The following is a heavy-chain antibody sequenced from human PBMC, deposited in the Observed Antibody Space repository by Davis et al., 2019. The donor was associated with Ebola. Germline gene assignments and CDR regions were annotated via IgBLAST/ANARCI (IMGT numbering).Heavy chain of an antibody. D-gene: IGHD6-13*01. Sequence: MPSETLSLTCAVYGGSLSGNYWSWIRQSPEKGLEWIGEINHSGGRNYNPSLKSRLTISVDTSTSQFSLKLTSVTAADTAIYYCARGSAAGPWGLNPWGQGALVAVSS. CDR1: GGSLSGNY. CDR2: INHSGGR. CDR3: ARGSAAGPWGLNP. V-gene: IGHV4-34*01. J-gene: IGHJ5*02.